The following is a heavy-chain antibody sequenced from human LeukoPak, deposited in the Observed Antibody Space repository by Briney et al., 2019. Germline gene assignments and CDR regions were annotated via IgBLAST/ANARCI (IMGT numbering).Heavy chain of an antibody. J-gene: IGHJ4*02. CDR2: INHSGST. D-gene: IGHD3-3*01. Sequence: SETLSLTCAVYGGSFSGYYWSWIRQPPGKGLEWIGEINHSGSTNYNPSLKSRVTISVDTSKNQFSLKLSSVTAADTAVYYCARVHYFWSGYYYFDYWGQGTLVTVSS. V-gene: IGHV4-34*01. CDR1: GGSFSGYY. CDR3: ARVHYFWSGYYYFDY.